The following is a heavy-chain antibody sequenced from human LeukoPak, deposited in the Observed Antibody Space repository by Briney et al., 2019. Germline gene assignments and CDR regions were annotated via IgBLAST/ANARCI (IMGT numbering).Heavy chain of an antibody. CDR1: GGTFSSYA. D-gene: IGHD1-7*01. Sequence: GASVKVSCKASGGTFSSYAISWVRQAPGQGLEWMGGIIPIFGTANYAQKFQGRVTITTDESTSTAYMELSSLRSEDTAVYYCARAHLELPWVFDYWGQGTLVTVSS. CDR2: IIPIFGTA. CDR3: ARAHLELPWVFDY. J-gene: IGHJ4*02. V-gene: IGHV1-69*05.